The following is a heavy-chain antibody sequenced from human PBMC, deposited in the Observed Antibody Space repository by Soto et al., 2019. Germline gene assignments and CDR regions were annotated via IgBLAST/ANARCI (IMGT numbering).Heavy chain of an antibody. CDR3: ARGGRDYGDYGAL. Sequence: QVQLVESGGGVVQPGRSLRLSCAASGFTFSTYAMHWVRQAPGKGLEWVAVISYDGNNEHYADSVKGRFTISRDNSRNARYLQMTSLRPEDTAVYYCARGGRDYGDYGALWGQGTLVTVSS. CDR2: ISYDGNNE. V-gene: IGHV3-30-3*01. CDR1: GFTFSTYA. D-gene: IGHD4-17*01. J-gene: IGHJ1*01.